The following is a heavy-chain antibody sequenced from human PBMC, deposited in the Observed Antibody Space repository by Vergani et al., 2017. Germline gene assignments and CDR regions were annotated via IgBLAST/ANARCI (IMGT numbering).Heavy chain of an antibody. J-gene: IGHJ4*01. V-gene: IGHV3-30*02. CDR2: IRYDGSNK. D-gene: IGHD1-20*01. CDR3: ARAYGRYDWFDY. CDR1: GFTFSDFS. Sequence: VQLVESGGGLVKPGGSLRLSCAASGFTFSDFSMSWVRQAPGKGLEWVAFIRYDGSNKYYADSVKGRFTTSRDKSKNTLYQKMNSLGVEDTAVYYCARAYGRYDWFDYWGQRTLVTVSS.